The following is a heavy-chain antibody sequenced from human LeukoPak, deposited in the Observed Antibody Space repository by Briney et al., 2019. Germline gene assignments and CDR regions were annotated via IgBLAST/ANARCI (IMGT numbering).Heavy chain of an antibody. Sequence: GGSLRLSCAASGFTISSYSMNWVRQAPGKGLEWVSSTSSSSSYIYYADSVKGRFTISRDNAKNSLYLQMNSLRAEDTAVYYCARETIDSSSTILGYWGQGTLVTVSS. D-gene: IGHD6-6*01. CDR1: GFTISSYS. CDR2: TSSSSSYI. CDR3: ARETIDSSSTILGY. J-gene: IGHJ4*02. V-gene: IGHV3-21*01.